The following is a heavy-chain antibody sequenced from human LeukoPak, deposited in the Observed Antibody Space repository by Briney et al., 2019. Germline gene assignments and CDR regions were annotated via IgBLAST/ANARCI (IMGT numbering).Heavy chain of an antibody. CDR1: GGSISNYY. V-gene: IGHV4-59*01. J-gene: IGHJ6*03. CDR3: ARNGFCSGAYCYGYYYYMDL. CDR2: IYYSGTT. D-gene: IGHD2-15*01. Sequence: PSETLSLNCTVSGGSISNYYWSWIRQPPGKGLEWIGYIYYSGTTHYSPSLKSRVTMSVDSSKNQFSLKLNSVTAADTAVYYCARNGFCSGAYCYGYYYYMDLWGKGTTVTVSS.